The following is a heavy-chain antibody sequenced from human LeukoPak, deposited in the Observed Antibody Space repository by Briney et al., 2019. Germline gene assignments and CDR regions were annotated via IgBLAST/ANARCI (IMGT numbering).Heavy chain of an antibody. D-gene: IGHD3-22*01. Sequence: MSGESLKISCEASGYTFSNYWIGWVRQLPGKGLEWMGIIYPDDSDTKYSPSFQGQVTISADKSIISSYLQCSSLTASDTAMYYCATSTDSSGYYSLIWGQGTLVTASS. CDR1: GYTFSNYW. CDR3: ATSTDSSGYYSLI. CDR2: IYPDDSDT. V-gene: IGHV5-51*01. J-gene: IGHJ4*02.